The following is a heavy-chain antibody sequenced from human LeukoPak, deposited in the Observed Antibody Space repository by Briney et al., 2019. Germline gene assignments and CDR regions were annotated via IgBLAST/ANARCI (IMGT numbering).Heavy chain of an antibody. CDR3: VKGDYSGYTFPAFDY. J-gene: IGHJ4*02. D-gene: IGHD5-12*01. Sequence: QPGGSLRLSCSASGFTFSYYAMHWVRQAPGKGLEYVSGITSSGGSPYYTDSVKGRFTISRDNSNNTLYLQMSSLRAEDTAVYYCVKGDYSGYTFPAFDYWGQGTLVSVSS. V-gene: IGHV3-64D*06. CDR1: GFTFSYYA. CDR2: ITSSGGSP.